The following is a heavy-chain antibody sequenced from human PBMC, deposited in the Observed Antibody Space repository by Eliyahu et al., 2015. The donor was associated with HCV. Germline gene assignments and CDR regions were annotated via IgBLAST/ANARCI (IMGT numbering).Heavy chain of an antibody. CDR3: ARETYYYDSSGYYNDY. J-gene: IGHJ4*02. D-gene: IGHD3-22*01. CDR2: IYTSGST. Sequence: QVQLQESGPGLVKPSETLSLTCTVSGGSISSYYWXWIRQPAGKGLEWIGRIYTSGSTNYNPSLKSRVTMSVDTSKNQFSLKLSSVTAADTAVYYCARETYYYDSSGYYNDYWGQGTLVTVSS. V-gene: IGHV4-4*07. CDR1: GGSISSYY.